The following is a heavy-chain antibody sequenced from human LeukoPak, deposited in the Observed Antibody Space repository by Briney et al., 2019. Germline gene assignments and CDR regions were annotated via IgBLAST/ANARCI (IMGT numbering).Heavy chain of an antibody. CDR1: GFTFSSYS. D-gene: IGHD3-22*01. CDR2: ISSSSSYI. Sequence: KSRGSLRLSCAASGFTFSSYSMNWVRQAPGKGLEWVSSISSSSSYIYYADSVKGRFIISRDNAKNSLYLQMNSLRAEDTAVYYCARDLVPYYYDSSGYYSDAFDIWGQGTMVTVSS. CDR3: ARDLVPYYYDSSGYYSDAFDI. J-gene: IGHJ3*02. V-gene: IGHV3-21*01.